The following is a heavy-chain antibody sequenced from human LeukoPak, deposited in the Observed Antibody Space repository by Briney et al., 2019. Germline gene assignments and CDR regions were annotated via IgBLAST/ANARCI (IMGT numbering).Heavy chain of an antibody. Sequence: GASVRVSCKASGYTFTSYAMHWVRQAPGQRLEWMGWINAGNGNTKYSQKFQGRVTITRDTSASTAYMELSSLRSEDTAVYYCARSYQVVPEFDHWGQGTLVTVSS. J-gene: IGHJ4*02. CDR1: GYTFTSYA. CDR2: INAGNGNT. D-gene: IGHD2-2*01. CDR3: ARSYQVVPEFDH. V-gene: IGHV1-3*01.